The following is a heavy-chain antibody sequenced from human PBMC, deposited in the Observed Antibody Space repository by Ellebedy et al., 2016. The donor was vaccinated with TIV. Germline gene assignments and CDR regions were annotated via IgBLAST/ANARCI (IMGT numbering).Heavy chain of an antibody. J-gene: IGHJ4*02. V-gene: IGHV3-30-3*01. CDR1: TFTFSTSI. CDR2: IPHDGGNE. CDR3: AKDHWGGYGTGPASQHDS. Sequence: GESLKISCAASTFTFSTSIIQWVRQAPGKGLEWVALIPHDGGNEQYADSVAGRFTISRDNSKNTVDLQMNSLSAEDTAAYYCAKDHWGGYGTGPASQHDSWGQGTLVTVSS. D-gene: IGHD5-18*01.